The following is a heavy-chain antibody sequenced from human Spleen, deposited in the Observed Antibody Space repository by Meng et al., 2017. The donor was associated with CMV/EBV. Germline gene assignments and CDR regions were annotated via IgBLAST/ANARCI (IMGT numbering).Heavy chain of an antibody. CDR2: ISGSGGST. V-gene: IGHV3-23*01. CDR1: GFTFSSYA. D-gene: IGHD5-12*01. J-gene: IGHJ4*02. Sequence: CAASGFTFSSYAMSWVHQAPGKVLEWVSAISGSGGSTYYADSVKGRFTISRDNSKNTLYLQMNSLRAEDTAVYYCAKDSVSGYDLDYWGQGTLVTVSS. CDR3: AKDSVSGYDLDY.